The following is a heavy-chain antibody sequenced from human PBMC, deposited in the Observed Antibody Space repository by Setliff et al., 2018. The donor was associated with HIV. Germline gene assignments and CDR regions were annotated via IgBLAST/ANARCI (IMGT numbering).Heavy chain of an antibody. Sequence: SETLSLTCAVSGYSISSGYYWAWIRQSPGKGLDWIGSIHHSGTTYYNPSLKSRVTISVDTTTNQVSLQVNSVTAVDTGVYYCARVPHRVVGTTTLLYHFDYWGLGTLVTVSS. D-gene: IGHD1-26*01. J-gene: IGHJ4*02. CDR2: IHHSGTT. CDR1: GYSISSGYY. V-gene: IGHV4-38-2*01. CDR3: ARVPHRVVGTTTLLYHFDY.